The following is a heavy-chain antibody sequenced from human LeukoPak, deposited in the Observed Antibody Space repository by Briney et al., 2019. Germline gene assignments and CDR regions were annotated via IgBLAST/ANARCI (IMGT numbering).Heavy chain of an antibody. CDR1: GFTFSSYA. Sequence: GWSLRLSCAASGFTFSSYAMSWVRQAPGRGLEWVSAISGSGGSTYYADSVKGRFTISRDNSKNTLYLQMNSLRAEDTAVYYCAKDGGDYEFDYWGQGTLVTVSS. CDR2: ISGSGGST. D-gene: IGHD4-17*01. CDR3: AKDGGDYEFDY. V-gene: IGHV3-23*01. J-gene: IGHJ4*02.